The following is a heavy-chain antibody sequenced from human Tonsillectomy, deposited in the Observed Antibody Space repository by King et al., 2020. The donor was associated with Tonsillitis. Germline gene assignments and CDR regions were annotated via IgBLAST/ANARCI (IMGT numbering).Heavy chain of an antibody. CDR2: ISWNSGSI. CDR3: AKGEPWLPTG. V-gene: IGHV3-9*01. CDR1: GFTFDDYA. Sequence: VQLVESGGGLVQPGRSLRLSCAASGFTFDDYAMHWVRQAPGKGLEWVSSISWNSGSIGYRDSVKGRFTISRDNAKNSLYLQINSLRPEDTALYYCAKGEPWLPTGWGRGTLVIVSS. D-gene: IGHD6-19*01. J-gene: IGHJ4*02.